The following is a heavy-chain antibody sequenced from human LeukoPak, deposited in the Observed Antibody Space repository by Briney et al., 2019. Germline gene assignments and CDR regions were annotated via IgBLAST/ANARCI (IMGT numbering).Heavy chain of an antibody. CDR3: AKDPRDVQLWLLLGIGKNWFDP. J-gene: IGHJ5*02. CDR2: ISYDGSNK. D-gene: IGHD5-18*01. CDR1: GYTFTGYY. V-gene: IGHV3-30*18. Sequence: SCKASGYTFTGYYMHWVRQAPGKGLEWVAVISYDGSNKYYADSVKGRFTISRDNSKNTLYLQMNSLRAEDTAVYYCAKDPRDVQLWLLLGIGKNWFDPWGQGTLVTVSS.